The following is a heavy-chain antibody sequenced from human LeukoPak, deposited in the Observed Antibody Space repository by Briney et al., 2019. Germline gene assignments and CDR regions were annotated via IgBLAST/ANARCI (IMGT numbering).Heavy chain of an antibody. CDR3: ARGQSSFIVGTLGG. CDR2: ISYDGSNK. J-gene: IGHJ4*02. D-gene: IGHD1-26*01. CDR1: GFTFSSYA. V-gene: IGHV3-30*04. Sequence: GGSLRLSCAASGFTFSSYAMHWVRQAPGKGLEWVAVISYDGSNKYYADSVKGRFTISRDNSKNTLYLQMNSLRAEDTAVYYCARGQSSFIVGTLGGWGQGTLVTVSS.